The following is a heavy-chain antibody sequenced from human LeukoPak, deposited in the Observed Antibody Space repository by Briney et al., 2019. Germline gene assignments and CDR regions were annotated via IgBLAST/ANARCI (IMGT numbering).Heavy chain of an antibody. CDR1: GYSISSGYY. Sequence: SETLSLTCAVSGYSISSGYYWGWIRQPPGKGLEWIGSIYHSGSTYYNPSLKSRVTISVDTSKNQFSLKLSSVTAADTAVYYCARAPTVAAAGIPWGQGTLVTVSS. V-gene: IGHV4-38-2*01. CDR2: IYHSGST. CDR3: ARAPTVAAAGIP. J-gene: IGHJ5*02. D-gene: IGHD6-13*01.